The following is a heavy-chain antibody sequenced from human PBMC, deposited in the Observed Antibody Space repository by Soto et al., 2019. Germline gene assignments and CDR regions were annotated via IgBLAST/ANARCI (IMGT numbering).Heavy chain of an antibody. J-gene: IGHJ4*02. CDR3: ARRVVAAGSRSVDY. Sequence: QVQLQESGPGLVKPSQTLSLTCTVSGGSISSGGYYWSWIRQHPGKGLEWIGYIYYSGSTYYNPSLKRRVTIAVDPSKNQFSLKLSSVTAAATAVSYCARRVVAAGSRSVDYWGQGTLVTVSS. CDR1: GGSISSGGYY. D-gene: IGHD2-15*01. CDR2: IYYSGST. V-gene: IGHV4-31*03.